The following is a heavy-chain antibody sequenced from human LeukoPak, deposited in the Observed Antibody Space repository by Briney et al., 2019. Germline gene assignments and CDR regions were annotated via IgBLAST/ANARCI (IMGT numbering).Heavy chain of an antibody. V-gene: IGHV4-59*01. J-gene: IGHJ5*02. CDR1: GGSISSYY. CDR3: ARGLRPAVLRYFDWLPTNWFDP. Sequence: AETLSLTCTVSGGSISSYYWSWIRQPPGKGLEWIGYIYYSGSTNYNASLKSRVTISVDTSKNQFSLKLSSATAADTAVYDCARGLRPAVLRYFDWLPTNWFDPWGQGTLVTVSS. D-gene: IGHD3-9*01. CDR2: IYYSGST.